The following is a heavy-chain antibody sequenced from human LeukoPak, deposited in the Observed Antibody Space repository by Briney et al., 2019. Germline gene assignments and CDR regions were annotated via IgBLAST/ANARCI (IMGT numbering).Heavy chain of an antibody. CDR2: INHSEST. Sequence: PSETLSLTCAVYGGSFSGYYWSWIRQPPGKGLEWIGEINHSESTNYNPSLKSRVTISVDTSKNQFSLKLSSVTAADTAVYYCACISGSYSVDYWGQGTLVTVSS. CDR1: GGSFSGYY. CDR3: ACISGSYSVDY. J-gene: IGHJ4*02. D-gene: IGHD1-26*01. V-gene: IGHV4-34*01.